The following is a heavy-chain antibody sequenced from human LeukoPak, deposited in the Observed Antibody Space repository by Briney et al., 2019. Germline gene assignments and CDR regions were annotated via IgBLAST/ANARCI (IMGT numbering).Heavy chain of an antibody. CDR1: GFTFSSYS. CDR2: ISSSSTTI. V-gene: IGHV3-48*01. J-gene: IGHJ4*02. CDR3: ARDISVVTPFDY. Sequence: GGSLRLSCAASGFTFSSYSMSWVRQAPGKGVGCVSYISSSSTTIYYADSVKGRFSISRDNAKNSLYLQINSLRAEDTAVYYCARDISVVTPFDYWGQGTLVTVSS. D-gene: IGHD4-23*01.